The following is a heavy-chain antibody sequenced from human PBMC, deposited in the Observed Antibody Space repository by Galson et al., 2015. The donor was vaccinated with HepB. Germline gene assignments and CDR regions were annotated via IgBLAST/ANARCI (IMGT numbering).Heavy chain of an antibody. V-gene: IGHV3-33*08. J-gene: IGHJ6*02. CDR2: IWYDGSNK. Sequence: SLRLSCAASGFTFSSYGMHWVRQAPGKGLEWVAVIWYDGSNKYYADSVKGRFTISRDNSKNTLYLQMNSLRAEDTAVYYCAGAEQWITGHYYGMDVWGQGTTVTVSS. CDR3: AGAEQWITGHYYGMDV. CDR1: GFTFSSYG. D-gene: IGHD6-19*01.